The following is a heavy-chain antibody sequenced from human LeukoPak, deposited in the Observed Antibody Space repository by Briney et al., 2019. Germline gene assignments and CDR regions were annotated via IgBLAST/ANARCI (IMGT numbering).Heavy chain of an antibody. CDR1: GFTVSSNY. CDR3: ARDPTQWLRYGHFDY. CDR2: IYSGGST. D-gene: IGHD5-12*01. J-gene: IGHJ4*02. V-gene: IGHV3-53*01. Sequence: GGSLRLSCAASGFTVSSNYMSWVRQAPGKRLEWVSVIYSGGSTYYADSVKGRFTISRDNSKNTLYLQMNSLRAEDTAVYYCARDPTQWLRYGHFDYWGQGTLVTVSP.